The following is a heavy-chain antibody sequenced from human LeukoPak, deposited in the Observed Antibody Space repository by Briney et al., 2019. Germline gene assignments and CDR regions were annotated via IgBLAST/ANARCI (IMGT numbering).Heavy chain of an antibody. CDR1: GFTFDDYA. V-gene: IGHV3-9*01. Sequence: SLRLSCAASGFTFDDYAMHWVRQAPGKGLEWVAGISWNSGSIGYADSVKGRFTISRDNAKNSLNLQMNSLRAEDTALYYCAKDSGYSYGATFYYYYGMDVWGQGTTVTVSS. CDR3: AKDSGYSYGATFYYYYGMDV. CDR2: ISWNSGSI. J-gene: IGHJ6*02. D-gene: IGHD5-18*01.